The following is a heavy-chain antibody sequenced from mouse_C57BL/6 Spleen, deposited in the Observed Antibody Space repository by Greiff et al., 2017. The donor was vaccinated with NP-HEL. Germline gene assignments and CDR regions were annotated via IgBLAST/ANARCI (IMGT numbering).Heavy chain of an antibody. CDR3: ARNRNYGSSPAWFAY. V-gene: IGHV2-2*01. CDR2: IWSGGST. Sequence: VQLQQSGPGLVQPSQSLSIICTVSGFSLTSYGVHWVRQSPGKGLEWLGVIWSGGSTDYNAAFISRLSISKDNSKSQVFFKMNSLQADDTAIYYCARNRNYGSSPAWFAYWGQGTLVTVSA. CDR1: GFSLTSYG. J-gene: IGHJ3*01. D-gene: IGHD1-1*01.